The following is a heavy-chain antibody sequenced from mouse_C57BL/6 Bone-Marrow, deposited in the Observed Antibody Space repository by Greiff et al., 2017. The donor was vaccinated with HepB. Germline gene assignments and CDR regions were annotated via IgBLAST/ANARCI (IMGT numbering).Heavy chain of an antibody. V-gene: IGHV14-4*01. CDR1: GFNIKDDY. Sequence: VQLQQSGAELVRPGASVKLSCTASGFNIKDDYMHWVKQRPEQGLEWIGWIDPENGDTEYASKFQGKATITADTSSNTAYLQLSSLTSEDTAVYYFTTVITTVVGWGQGTTLTVSS. CDR2: IDPENGDT. D-gene: IGHD1-1*01. CDR3: TTVITTVVG. J-gene: IGHJ2*01.